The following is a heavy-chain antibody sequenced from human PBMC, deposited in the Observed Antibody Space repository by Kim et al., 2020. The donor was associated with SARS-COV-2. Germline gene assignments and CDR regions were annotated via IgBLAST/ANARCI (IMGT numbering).Heavy chain of an antibody. V-gene: IGHV4-34*01. Sequence: SETLSLTCAVYGGSFSGYYWSWILQPPGKGLEWIGEINHSGSTNYNPSLKSRVTISVATSKNQFSLKLSSVTAADTAVYYCARGTVVVVAATQTYHHYYG. J-gene: IGHJ6*01. CDR3: ARGTVVVVAATQTYHHYYG. D-gene: IGHD2-15*01. CDR1: GGSFSGYY. CDR2: INHSGST.